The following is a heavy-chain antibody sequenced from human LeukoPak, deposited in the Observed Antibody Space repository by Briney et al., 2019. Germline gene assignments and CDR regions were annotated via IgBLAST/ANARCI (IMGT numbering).Heavy chain of an antibody. CDR3: AREGQPEYSSGWYSLDY. Sequence: ASVKVSCKASGYTFTGYYMHWVLQAPGQGLEWMGWINPNSGGTNYAQKFQGRVTMTRDTSISTAYMELSRLRSDDTAVYYCAREGQPEYSSGWYSLDYWGQGTLVTVSS. V-gene: IGHV1-2*02. D-gene: IGHD6-19*01. CDR1: GYTFTGYY. J-gene: IGHJ4*02. CDR2: INPNSGGT.